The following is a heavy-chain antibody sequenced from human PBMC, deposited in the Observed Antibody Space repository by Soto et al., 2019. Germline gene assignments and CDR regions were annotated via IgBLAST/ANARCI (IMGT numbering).Heavy chain of an antibody. CDR1: GFSLRTSGMC. Sequence: SGPALLQPTQTLTLTCTFSGFSLRTSGMCVSWIRQPPGKALEWLARIDWDDDKYYSTSLKTRLTISKDTSKNQVVLTMTNMDPVDTATYYCARTQTYYDILTGYLEGYGMDVWGQGTTVTVSS. J-gene: IGHJ6*02. V-gene: IGHV2-70*11. D-gene: IGHD3-9*01. CDR3: ARTQTYYDILTGYLEGYGMDV. CDR2: IDWDDDK.